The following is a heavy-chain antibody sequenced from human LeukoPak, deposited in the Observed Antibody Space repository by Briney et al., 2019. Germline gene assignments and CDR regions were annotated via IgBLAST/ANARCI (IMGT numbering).Heavy chain of an antibody. J-gene: IGHJ5*02. V-gene: IGHV4-59*01. Sequence: SETLSLTCTVSGGSIKTNYWRWIRQPPGKGLEWVGYVYYRGSTNYNPSLKSRVTISVDTSKNQFSLKLNSVTTADTAVYYCAREGDPGSGYNYGNWLDPWGQGTLVTVSS. CDR1: GGSIKTNY. CDR2: VYYRGST. CDR3: AREGDPGSGYNYGNWLDP. D-gene: IGHD5-12*01.